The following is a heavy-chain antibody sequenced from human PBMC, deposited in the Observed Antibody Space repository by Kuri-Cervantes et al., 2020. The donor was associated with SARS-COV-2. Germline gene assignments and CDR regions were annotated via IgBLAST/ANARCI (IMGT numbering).Heavy chain of an antibody. CDR1: GYSISSGGYY. J-gene: IGHJ5*02. V-gene: IGHV4-30-2*01. D-gene: IGHD3-10*01. Sequence: SETLSLTCTVSGYSISSGGYYWSWIRQPPGKGLEWIGYIYHSGSTYYNPSLKSRVTISVDRSKNQFSLKLSSVTAADTAVYYCARGPPDLGEEWFDPWGQGTLVTVSS. CDR3: ARGPPDLGEEWFDP. CDR2: IYHSGST.